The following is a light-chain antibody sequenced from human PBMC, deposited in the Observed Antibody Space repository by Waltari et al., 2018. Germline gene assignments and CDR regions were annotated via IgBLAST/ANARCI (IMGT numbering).Light chain of an antibody. CDR2: AAS. V-gene: IGKV1-39*01. CDR3: QQSYDTPFT. Sequence: DIQMTQSPSSLSASVGAKVTITCRASQNIDTYLNWYQHTSGRAPKLLISAASSLQSGVPSRFSGSGSGTDVTLTISSLQPEDLATYYCQQSYDTPFTFGPGTKVHLK. J-gene: IGKJ3*01. CDR1: QNIDTY.